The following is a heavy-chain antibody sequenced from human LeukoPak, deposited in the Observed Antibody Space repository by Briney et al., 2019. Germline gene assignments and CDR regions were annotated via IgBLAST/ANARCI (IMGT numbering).Heavy chain of an antibody. V-gene: IGHV1-8*01. J-gene: IGHJ4*02. CDR1: GYTFTSYD. CDR3: ARRIAAAGTTLGY. Sequence: ASVKVSCKASGYTFTSYDINWVRQATGQVLEWMGWMNPNSGNTGSAQKFQGRVTMTRNTSISTAYMELNSLISEDTAVYFCARRIAAAGTTLGYWGQGTLVTVSS. D-gene: IGHD6-13*01. CDR2: MNPNSGNT.